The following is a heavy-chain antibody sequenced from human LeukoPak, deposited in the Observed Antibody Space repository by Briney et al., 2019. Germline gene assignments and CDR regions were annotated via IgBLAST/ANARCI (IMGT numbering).Heavy chain of an antibody. J-gene: IGHJ4*02. Sequence: SETLSLTCAVYGGSFSGYYWSWIRQPPGKGLEWIGEINHSGSTNYNPSLKSRVTISVDTSKNQFSLKLSSVTAADTAVYYCARGTGRTYYFDYWGQGTLVTVSP. CDR3: ARGTGRTYYFDY. D-gene: IGHD2-15*01. CDR1: GGSFSGYY. CDR2: INHSGST. V-gene: IGHV4-34*01.